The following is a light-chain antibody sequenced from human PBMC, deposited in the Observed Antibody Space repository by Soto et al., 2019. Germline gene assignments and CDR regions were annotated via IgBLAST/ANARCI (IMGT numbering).Light chain of an antibody. J-gene: IGKJ4*01. CDR3: QHRAQWPLT. Sequence: EIVLTQSPATLSLSPGERATLSCRASQSVNGHLVWYQQKPGHAPRLLIYGASYRASGVPAWFSGSGSEADFPLTNGSREPDDFADYYCQHRAQWPLTFGGGTKVEI. CDR2: GAS. CDR1: QSVNGH. V-gene: IGKV3-11*01.